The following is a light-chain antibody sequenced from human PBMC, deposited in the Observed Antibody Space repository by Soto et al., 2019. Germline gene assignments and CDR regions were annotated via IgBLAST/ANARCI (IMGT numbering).Light chain of an antibody. J-gene: IGLJ1*01. Sequence: QSALTQPPSASGSPGQSVALSCTGTSSDVGGYNYVSWYQQHPGKAPKLMIYGVNKRPSGVPDRFAGSKSGNTASLTVSGLQAEDEADYYCSSYAGSSNVFGTGTKLTVL. CDR3: SSYAGSSNV. CDR2: GVN. CDR1: SSDVGGYNY. V-gene: IGLV2-8*01.